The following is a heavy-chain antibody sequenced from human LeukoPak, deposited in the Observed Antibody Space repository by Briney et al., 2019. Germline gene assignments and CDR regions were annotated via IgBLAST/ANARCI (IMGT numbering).Heavy chain of an antibody. CDR1: GDSVSSNSAA. J-gene: IGHJ5*02. Sequence: PSQTLSLTCAISGDSVSSNSAAWNWIRQSPSRGLEWLGRTYYRSKWYNDYAVSVKSRITINPDTSKNQFSLQLNSVTPEDTAVYYCARGSGLMEAAAGSGHFDPWGQGTLVTVSS. CDR3: ARGSGLMEAAAGSGHFDP. CDR2: TYYRSKWYN. V-gene: IGHV6-1*01. D-gene: IGHD6-13*01.